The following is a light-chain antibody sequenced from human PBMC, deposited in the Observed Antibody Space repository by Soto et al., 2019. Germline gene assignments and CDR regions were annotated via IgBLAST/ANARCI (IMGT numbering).Light chain of an antibody. J-gene: IGKJ5*01. CDR2: GAS. CDR3: QQYGSSPLT. V-gene: IGKV3-20*01. CDR1: QSVSSSY. Sequence: IVLTQSPGTLSLSQGERATLSCRASQSVSSSYLAWYQQKPGQAPRLLIYGASTRATGIPARFSGSGSGTDFTLTISRLEPEDFAVYYCQQYGSSPLTFGQGTRLEIK.